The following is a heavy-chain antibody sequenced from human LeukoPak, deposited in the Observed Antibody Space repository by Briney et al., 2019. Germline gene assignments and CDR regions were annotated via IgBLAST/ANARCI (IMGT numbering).Heavy chain of an antibody. CDR3: ARSSIFGVVIFDH. Sequence: SETLSLTCAVYGGSFSGYYWSWIRQPPGKGLGWIGEINHSGSTNYNPSLKSRVTISVDTSKNQFSLKLSSVTAADTAVYYCARSSIFGVVIFDHWGQGTLVTVSS. CDR1: GGSFSGYY. D-gene: IGHD3-3*01. J-gene: IGHJ4*02. CDR2: INHSGST. V-gene: IGHV4-34*01.